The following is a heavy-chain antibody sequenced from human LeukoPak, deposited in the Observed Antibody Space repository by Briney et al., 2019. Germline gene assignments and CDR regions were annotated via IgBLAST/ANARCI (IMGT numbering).Heavy chain of an antibody. J-gene: IGHJ5*02. D-gene: IGHD4-17*01. CDR3: ARLHGDYVIESYNWFDP. CDR2: IYPGDSDT. Sequence: GESLKISCKGSGYSFTSYWIGWGRQMPGKGLEWMGIIYPGDSDTRYSPSFQGQVTISADKSISTAYLQWSSLKASDTAMYYCARLHGDYVIESYNWFDPWGQGTLVTVSS. V-gene: IGHV5-51*01. CDR1: GYSFTSYW.